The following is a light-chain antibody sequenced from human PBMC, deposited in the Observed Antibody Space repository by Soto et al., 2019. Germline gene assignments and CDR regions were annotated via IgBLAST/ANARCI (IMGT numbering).Light chain of an antibody. CDR2: EVT. CDR3: CAYAGVSTFV. Sequence: QSALTQPASVSGSPGQSITISCTGTSRDVGSYDLVSWYQQHPGKAPRLIIYEVTKRPSGVSNRFSGSKSGSTASLTFSGLQAEDEADYFCCAYAGVSTFVFGTGTKVTVL. J-gene: IGLJ1*01. CDR1: SRDVGSYDL. V-gene: IGLV2-23*02.